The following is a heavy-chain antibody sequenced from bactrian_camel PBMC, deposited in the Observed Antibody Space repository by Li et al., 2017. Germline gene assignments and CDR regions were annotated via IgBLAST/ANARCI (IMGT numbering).Heavy chain of an antibody. J-gene: IGHJ4*01. Sequence: HVQLVESGGGSVRDGGSLTLSCEVKHTSTSRGVCMGWFRQAPGKEREGVAAIDSDDRITYADSAKARFTISRDNAKSTVYLQINGLESEDTALYYCAIDIRYGGAPGQGTQVTVS. D-gene: IGHD6*01. CDR2: IDSDDRI. CDR1: TSTSRGV. V-gene: IGHV3S55*01.